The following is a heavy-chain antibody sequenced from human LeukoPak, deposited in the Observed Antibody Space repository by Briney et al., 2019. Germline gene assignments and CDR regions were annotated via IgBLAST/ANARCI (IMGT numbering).Heavy chain of an antibody. D-gene: IGHD5-18*01. J-gene: IGHJ4*02. V-gene: IGHV3-9*01. CDR2: ISWNSGSI. Sequence: PGRSLRLSCAASGFTFDDYAMHWVRQAPGKGLEWVSGISWNSGSIGYADSVKGRFTISRDNAKNSLYLQMNSLRAEDTALYYCARVLGSYGSYLFDYWGQGTLVTVSS. CDR1: GFTFDDYA. CDR3: ARVLGSYGSYLFDY.